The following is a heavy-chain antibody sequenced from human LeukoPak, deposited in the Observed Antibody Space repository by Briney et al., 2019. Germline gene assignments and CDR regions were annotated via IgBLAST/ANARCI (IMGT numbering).Heavy chain of an antibody. Sequence: KTSETLSLTCAVYGGSLSGYYWSWIRQPPGKGLEWIGEINHSGTTNYNPSLKSRVTISVDTSKNQFSLKLSSVTAADTAVYYCASLWFGDYWGQGTLVTVSS. CDR3: ASLWFGDY. J-gene: IGHJ4*02. D-gene: IGHD3-10*01. CDR2: INHSGTT. CDR1: GGSLSGYY. V-gene: IGHV4-34*01.